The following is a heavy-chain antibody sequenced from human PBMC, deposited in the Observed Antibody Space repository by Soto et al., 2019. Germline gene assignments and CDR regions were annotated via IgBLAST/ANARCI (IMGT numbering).Heavy chain of an antibody. CDR2: ISYDGSNK. Sequence: GGSLRLSCAASGFTFSSYAMHWVRQAPGKGLEWVAVISYDGSNKYYADSVKGRFTISRDNSKNTLYLQMNSLRAEDTAVYYCARDSRGYCSGGSCYPDYWGQGTLVTVSS. J-gene: IGHJ4*02. D-gene: IGHD2-15*01. CDR1: GFTFSSYA. CDR3: ARDSRGYCSGGSCYPDY. V-gene: IGHV3-30-3*01.